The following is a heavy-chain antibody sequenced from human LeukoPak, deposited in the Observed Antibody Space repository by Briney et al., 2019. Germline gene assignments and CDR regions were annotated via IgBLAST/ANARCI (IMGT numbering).Heavy chain of an antibody. CDR3: ANHIQTAVSGPYFDY. V-gene: IGHV1-18*01. CDR1: GHYFTSYG. D-gene: IGHD5-12*01. Sequence: ASVKVSCKASGHYFTSYGVTWVRQAPGQGLEWMGWISSYGGNTNYLQKFQGRVTMTTDTSTNTAYMELRGLRPDDTAVYFCANHIQTAVSGPYFDYWGQGTLVTVSS. CDR2: ISSYGGNT. J-gene: IGHJ4*02.